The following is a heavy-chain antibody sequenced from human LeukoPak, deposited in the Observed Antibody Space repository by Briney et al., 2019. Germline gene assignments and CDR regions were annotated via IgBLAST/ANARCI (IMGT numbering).Heavy chain of an antibody. J-gene: IGHJ4*02. D-gene: IGHD1-26*01. CDR3: ARGWEGYFDY. Sequence: PGGSLRLSCAASGFTFSSYSMNWVRQAPGKGLEWVSYISSSSSTIYYADSVKGRFTISRDNAKNSLYLQMNSLRAEDTAVYYCARGWEGYFDYWGQGTLVTVSS. CDR1: GFTFSSYS. CDR2: ISSSSSTI. V-gene: IGHV3-48*01.